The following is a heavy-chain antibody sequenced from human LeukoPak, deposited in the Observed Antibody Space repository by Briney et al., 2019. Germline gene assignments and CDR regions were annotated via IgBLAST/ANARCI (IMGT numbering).Heavy chain of an antibody. CDR2: ISSDSGYT. V-gene: IGHV1-18*01. CDR1: GASLSETS. Sequence: GASVKVSCKVSGASLSETSIHWVRQAPGQGLDWVGWISSDSGYTNYAQHLQDRVTMTTDTSTSTGYMELRSLRSDDTAVYYCARALDVDYYKSGTHTHWGQGTLVTVSS. CDR3: ARALDVDYYKSGTHTH. J-gene: IGHJ4*02. D-gene: IGHD3-10*01.